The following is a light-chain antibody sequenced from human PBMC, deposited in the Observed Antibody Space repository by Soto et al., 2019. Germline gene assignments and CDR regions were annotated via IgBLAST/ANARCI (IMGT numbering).Light chain of an antibody. J-gene: IGLJ2*01. CDR1: SSDVGGYNY. V-gene: IGLV2-11*01. Sequence: QSVLTQPRSVSGSLGQSVTISCTGTSSDVGGYNYVSWYQQHPGKAPKLMIYDVSKRPSGVPDRFSGSKSGNTASLTISGLQTEDEADYYCCSYAGSYTLFGGGTKLTVL. CDR2: DVS. CDR3: CSYAGSYTL.